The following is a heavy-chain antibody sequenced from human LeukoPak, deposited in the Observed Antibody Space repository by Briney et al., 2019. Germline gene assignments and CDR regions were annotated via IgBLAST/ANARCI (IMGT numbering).Heavy chain of an antibody. D-gene: IGHD2-21*01. Sequence: GGSLRLSCAASGFTFSSYAMHWVRQAPGKGLEYVSAISSNGGSTYYANSVKGRFTISRDNSKNTLYLQMGSLRAEDMAVYYCARGAVMAGYHDYWGQGTLVTVFS. V-gene: IGHV3-64*01. CDR3: ARGAVMAGYHDY. CDR1: GFTFSSYA. CDR2: ISSNGGST. J-gene: IGHJ4*02.